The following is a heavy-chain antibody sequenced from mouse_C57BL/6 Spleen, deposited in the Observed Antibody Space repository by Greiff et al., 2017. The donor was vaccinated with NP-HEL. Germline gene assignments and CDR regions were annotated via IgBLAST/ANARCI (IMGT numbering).Heavy chain of an antibody. Sequence: VQLKESGAELVRPGASVKLSCTASGFNIKDDYMPWVKQRPEQGLEWIGWIDPENGDTEYASKFQGKATITADTSSNTAYLQLSSLTSEETAVDYCTTRGSSLLELVDYWGQGTTLTVSS. CDR3: TTRGSSLLELVDY. CDR2: IDPENGDT. CDR1: GFNIKDDY. V-gene: IGHV14-4*01. J-gene: IGHJ2*01. D-gene: IGHD1-1*01.